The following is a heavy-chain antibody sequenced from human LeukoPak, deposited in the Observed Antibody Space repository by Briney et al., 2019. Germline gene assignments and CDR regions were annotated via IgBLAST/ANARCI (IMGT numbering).Heavy chain of an antibody. CDR2: IYYSGST. D-gene: IGHD3-10*01. V-gene: IGHV4-39*07. Sequence: SETLSLTCTVSGGSISSSSYYWGWIRQPPGKGLEWIGSIYYSGSTNYNPSLKSRVTISVDTSRNQFSLKLSSVTAADTAVYYCARGLWFGDENPPYFDYWGQGILVTVSS. CDR3: ARGLWFGDENPPYFDY. CDR1: GGSISSSSYY. J-gene: IGHJ4*02.